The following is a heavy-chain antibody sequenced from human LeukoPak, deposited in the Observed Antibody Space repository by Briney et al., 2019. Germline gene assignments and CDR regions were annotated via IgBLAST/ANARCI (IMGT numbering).Heavy chain of an antibody. CDR2: ISGSGGST. Sequence: GGSLRLSCAASGFTFSSYAMSWVRQAPGKGLEWVSAISGSGGSTYYADSVKGRFTISRDNSKNTLYLQMNSLRAEDTAVYHCAKGVHYGGNSQDLDYWGQGTLVTVSS. D-gene: IGHD4-17*01. CDR1: GFTFSSYA. J-gene: IGHJ4*02. V-gene: IGHV3-23*01. CDR3: AKGVHYGGNSQDLDY.